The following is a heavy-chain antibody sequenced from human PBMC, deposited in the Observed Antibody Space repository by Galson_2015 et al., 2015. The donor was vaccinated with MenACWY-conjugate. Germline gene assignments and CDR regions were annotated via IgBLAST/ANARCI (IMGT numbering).Heavy chain of an antibody. Sequence: SLRLSCAASGFAFSNYCMHWVRQAPGKGLECVSRICAGGISIMYGDSVRGRFTISRDDAENTLYLQMDGLRADDTAVYFCVRGSSGWGGMDIWGQGTTVTVSS. D-gene: IGHD6-19*01. CDR1: GFAFSNYC. CDR2: ICAGGISI. V-gene: IGHV3-74*03. CDR3: VRGSSGWGGMDI. J-gene: IGHJ6*02.